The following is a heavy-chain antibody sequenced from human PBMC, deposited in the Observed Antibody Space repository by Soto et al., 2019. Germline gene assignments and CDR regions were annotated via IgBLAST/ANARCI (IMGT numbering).Heavy chain of an antibody. CDR3: AKDRWVRQLRSYFDY. CDR2: ISYDGINK. CDR1: GFTFSSYG. Sequence: QVQLVESGGGVVQPGRSLRLSCAASGFTFSSYGMHWVRQAPGKGLEWVAFISYDGINKYYADSVKGRFTIYRENSKNTLYLPMSSLRAAETAVYYCAKDRWVRQLRSYFDYWGQGTLVTVSS. V-gene: IGHV3-30*18. D-gene: IGHD4-17*01. J-gene: IGHJ4*02.